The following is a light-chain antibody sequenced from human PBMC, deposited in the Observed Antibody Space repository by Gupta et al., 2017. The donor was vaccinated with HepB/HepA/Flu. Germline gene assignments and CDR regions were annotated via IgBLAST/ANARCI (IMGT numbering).Light chain of an antibody. Sequence: EIVMTQSPATLSVSPGERATLSCRASQSVSSNLAWYQQKPGQTPRLLIYAASSRATGIPARFSGSGSGTEXTLTISXRQSEDFAVYYCQQYNNWPPLTFGXGTKVEIK. CDR3: QQYNNWPPLT. CDR1: QSVSSN. CDR2: AAS. V-gene: IGKV3-15*01. J-gene: IGKJ4*01.